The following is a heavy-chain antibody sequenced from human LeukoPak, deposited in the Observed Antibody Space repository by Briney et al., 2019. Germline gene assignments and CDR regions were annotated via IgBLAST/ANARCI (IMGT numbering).Heavy chain of an antibody. J-gene: IGHJ4*02. Sequence: PGGSLRLSCTASGFTFSTSWMTWVRQAPGKGLEWVANIKYDERETYYVDSVKGRFTISRDNAKNSLYLQMNSLRAEDTAVYYCARADYFDYWGQGTLVTVSS. CDR2: IKYDERET. V-gene: IGHV3-7*01. CDR1: GFTFSTSW. CDR3: ARADYFDY.